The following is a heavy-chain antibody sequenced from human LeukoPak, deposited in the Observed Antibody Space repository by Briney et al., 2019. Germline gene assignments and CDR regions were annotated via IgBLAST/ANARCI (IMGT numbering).Heavy chain of an antibody. Sequence: ASVKVSCKASGYTFTSYAMNWVRQAPGQGLEWMGWINTNTGNPTYAQGFTGRFVFSLDTSVSTAYLQISSLKAEDTAVYYCARDKNDFWSGYWAMTFDYWGQGTLVTVSS. CDR2: INTNTGNP. V-gene: IGHV7-4-1*02. CDR3: ARDKNDFWSGYWAMTFDY. D-gene: IGHD3-3*01. J-gene: IGHJ4*02. CDR1: GYTFTSYA.